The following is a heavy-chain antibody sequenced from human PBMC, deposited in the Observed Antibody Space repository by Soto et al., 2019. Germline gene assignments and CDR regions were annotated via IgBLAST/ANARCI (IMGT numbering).Heavy chain of an antibody. V-gene: IGHV4-31*03. J-gene: IGHJ5*02. CDR2: IYYSGST. D-gene: IGHD3-10*01. CDR3: ARRRITMVRGVHNNWFDP. CDR1: GGSISSGGYY. Sequence: QVQLQESGPGLVKPSQTLSLTCTVSGGSISSGGYYWSWIRQHPGKGLEWIGYIYYSGSTYYNPSLKSRVTISVDTSKNQFSLKLSSVTAAVTAVYYCARRRITMVRGVHNNWFDPWGQGTLVTVSS.